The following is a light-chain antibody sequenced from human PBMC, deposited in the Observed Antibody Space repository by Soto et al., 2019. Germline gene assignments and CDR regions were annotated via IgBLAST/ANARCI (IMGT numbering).Light chain of an antibody. CDR2: GAS. J-gene: IGKJ4*01. CDR3: QQYNNWPLT. CDR1: QSISSN. Sequence: EILMTQSPATLSVSPGERATLSCRASQSISSNLAWYQQKPGQAPRLLIYGASTRATGIPARFSGSGSGTEFTLTISSLQSEDFAVYHCQQYNNWPLTFGGGTKVDIK. V-gene: IGKV3-15*01.